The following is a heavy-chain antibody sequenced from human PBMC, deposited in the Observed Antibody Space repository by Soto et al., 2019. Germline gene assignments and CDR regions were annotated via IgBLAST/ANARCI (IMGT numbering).Heavy chain of an antibody. V-gene: IGHV4-30-4*01. CDR2: IYYSGST. Sequence: SETLSLTCSVSGGSISSGDYYWNWIRQPPGKGLEWIGYIYYSGSTYYNPSLKSRVTISVDTSKNQFSLKLSSVTAADTAVYYCARDSSGYYYGMDVWGQGTTVTVSS. J-gene: IGHJ6*02. CDR3: ARDSSGYYYGMDV. D-gene: IGHD3-22*01. CDR1: GGSISSGDYY.